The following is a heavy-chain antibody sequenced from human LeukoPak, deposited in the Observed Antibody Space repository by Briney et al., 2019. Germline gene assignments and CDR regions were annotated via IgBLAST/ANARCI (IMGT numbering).Heavy chain of an antibody. Sequence: GASVKVSCKASGGTFSSYAISWVRQAPGQGLEWMGRIIPILGIANYAQKFQGRVTITADKSTSTAYMELSSLRSEDTAVYYCARAPNYDSSGYQSLPFDYWGQGTLVTVSS. V-gene: IGHV1-69*04. D-gene: IGHD3-22*01. CDR3: ARAPNYDSSGYQSLPFDY. J-gene: IGHJ4*02. CDR1: GGTFSSYA. CDR2: IIPILGIA.